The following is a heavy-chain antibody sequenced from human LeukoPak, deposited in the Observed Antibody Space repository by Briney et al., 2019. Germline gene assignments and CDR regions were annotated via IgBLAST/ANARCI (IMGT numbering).Heavy chain of an antibody. D-gene: IGHD6-13*01. V-gene: IGHV3-48*03. Sequence: PGGSLRLSSAASGFTFSSYEMNWVRQAQGKGLEWVSYISSSGGAIYYADSVKGRFTISRDNAKNSLYLQMNSLRAEDTAVYYCAREGIAAAGPSDYWGQGTLVTVSS. CDR1: GFTFSSYE. CDR3: AREGIAAAGPSDY. J-gene: IGHJ4*02. CDR2: ISSSGGAI.